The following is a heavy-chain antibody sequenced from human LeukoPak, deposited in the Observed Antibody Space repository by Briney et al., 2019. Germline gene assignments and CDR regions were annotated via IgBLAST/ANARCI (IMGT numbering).Heavy chain of an antibody. CDR3: ATSEAARKDAFAT. Sequence: PGGSLRLSCAASGFTFSSYSMNWVRQAPGKGLEWVSYISSSSSTIYYADSVKGRFTISRDNAKNSLYLQMNSLRAEDTAVYYCATSEAARKDAFATWGQGTIVTVSS. J-gene: IGHJ3*02. CDR1: GFTFSSYS. CDR2: ISSSSSTI. V-gene: IGHV3-48*01. D-gene: IGHD6-6*01.